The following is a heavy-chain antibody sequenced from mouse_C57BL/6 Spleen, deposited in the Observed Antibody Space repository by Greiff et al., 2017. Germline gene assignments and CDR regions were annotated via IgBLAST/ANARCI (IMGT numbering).Heavy chain of an antibody. J-gene: IGHJ4*01. CDR3: AKGVHDGYPPMDY. V-gene: IGHV5-17*01. Sequence: EVQLVESGGGLVKPGGSLKLSCAASGFTFSDYGMHWVRQAPEKGLEWVAYISSGSSTIYYADTVKGRFTISRDNAKNTLFLQMTSLRSEDTAMYYCAKGVHDGYPPMDYWGQGTSVTVSS. CDR2: ISSGSSTI. CDR1: GFTFSDYG. D-gene: IGHD2-3*01.